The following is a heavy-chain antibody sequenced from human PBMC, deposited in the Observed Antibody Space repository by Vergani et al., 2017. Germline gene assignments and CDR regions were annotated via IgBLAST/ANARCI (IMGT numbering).Heavy chain of an antibody. D-gene: IGHD3-10*01. CDR3: AKAKYGSGSYLGYFDY. V-gene: IGHV3-30*18. CDR1: GFTFSSYG. J-gene: IGHJ4*02. Sequence: QVQLVESGGGVVQPGRSLRLSCAASGFTFSSYGMHWVRQAPGKGLEWVAVISYDGSNKYYADSVKGRFTISRDNSKNTLYLQMNSLRAEGTAVYYCAKAKYGSGSYLGYFDYWGQGTLVTVSS. CDR2: ISYDGSNK.